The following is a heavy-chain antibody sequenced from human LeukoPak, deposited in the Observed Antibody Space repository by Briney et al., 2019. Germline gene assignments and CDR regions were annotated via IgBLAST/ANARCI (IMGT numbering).Heavy chain of an antibody. CDR1: GFTFSSYA. CDR2: ISGSGGST. CDR3: AKDLGAYSYGTGLIFDY. J-gene: IGHJ4*02. D-gene: IGHD5-18*01. Sequence: GGSLRLSCAASGFTFSSYAMSWVRQAPGKGLEWVSAISGSGGSTYYADSVKGRFTISRDNSKNTLYLQMNSLRAEDTAVYYCAKDLGAYSYGTGLIFDYWGQGTLVTVSS. V-gene: IGHV3-23*01.